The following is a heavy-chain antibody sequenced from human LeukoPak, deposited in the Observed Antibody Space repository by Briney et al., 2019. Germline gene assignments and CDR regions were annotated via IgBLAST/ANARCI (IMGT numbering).Heavy chain of an antibody. J-gene: IGHJ4*02. V-gene: IGHV3-21*01. CDR3: AREGSGPEDYFDY. D-gene: IGHD2-2*01. CDR1: GFTFSSYS. Sequence: GGSLRLSCAASGFTFSSYSMNWVRQAPGKGLEWVSSISSSSSYIYYADSVKGRFTISRDNAKNSLYLQMNSLRAEDTAVYYCAREGSGPEDYFDYWGQGTLVTVSS. CDR2: ISSSSSYI.